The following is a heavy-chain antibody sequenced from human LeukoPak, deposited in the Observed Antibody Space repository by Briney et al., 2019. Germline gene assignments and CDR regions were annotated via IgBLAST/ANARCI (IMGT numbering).Heavy chain of an antibody. CDR3: ARVRYDSSGYGGDY. J-gene: IGHJ4*02. V-gene: IGHV3-21*01. CDR2: IGSSSSYI. CDR1: GFTFSSYS. Sequence: PGGSLRLSCAASGFTFSSYSMNWVRQSPGQGLEWVSSIGSSSSYIYYAASVQGRFNISRDNAKNSLYLQINSLRAEDTAVYYCARVRYDSSGYGGDYWGQGTLVTVSS. D-gene: IGHD3-22*01.